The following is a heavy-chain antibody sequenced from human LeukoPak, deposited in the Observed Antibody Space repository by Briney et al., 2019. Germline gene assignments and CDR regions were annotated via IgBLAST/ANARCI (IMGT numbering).Heavy chain of an antibody. CDR1: GFTFSSYA. Sequence: GGSLRLSCAASGFTFSSYAMNWVRRAPGKGLEWVSGFDDSGRSTYYADSVKGRFTISRDNSKNTLFLQMNSLRAEDTAVYYCAKGGTMVRGLFDPWGQGTLVTVSS. CDR3: AKGGTMVRGLFDP. CDR2: FDDSGRST. V-gene: IGHV3-23*01. D-gene: IGHD3-10*01. J-gene: IGHJ5*02.